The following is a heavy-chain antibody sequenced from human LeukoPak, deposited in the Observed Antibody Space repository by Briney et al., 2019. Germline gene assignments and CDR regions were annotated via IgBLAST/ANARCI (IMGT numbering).Heavy chain of an antibody. Sequence: PSETLSLTCTVSGGSISSYYWSWIRQPPGKGLEWIGYIYYSGSTNYNPSLKSRVTISVDTSKNQFSLKLSSVTAADTAVYYCARGASSSWTRGWFDPWGQGTLVTVSS. V-gene: IGHV4-59*01. CDR1: GGSISSYY. CDR2: IYYSGST. D-gene: IGHD6-13*01. CDR3: ARGASSSWTRGWFDP. J-gene: IGHJ5*02.